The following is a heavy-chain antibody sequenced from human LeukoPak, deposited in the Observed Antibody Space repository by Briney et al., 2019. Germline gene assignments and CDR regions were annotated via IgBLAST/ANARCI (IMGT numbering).Heavy chain of an antibody. V-gene: IGHV4-59*12. J-gene: IGHJ4*02. CDR2: MYYSAST. D-gene: IGHD2/OR15-2a*01. CDR1: GGSITTYY. CDR3: AREFLRSNYFDH. Sequence: SETLSLTCTVSGGSITTYYWSWIRQPPGKGLEWIGYMYYSASTNYNPSLKSRVTISVDTSKNQFSLKLTSVTAADTAVYYCAREFLRSNYFDHWGQGTLVTVSS.